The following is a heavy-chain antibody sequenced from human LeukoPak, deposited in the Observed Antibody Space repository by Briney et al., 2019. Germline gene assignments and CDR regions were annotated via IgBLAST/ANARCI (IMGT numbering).Heavy chain of an antibody. V-gene: IGHV3-9*03. CDR2: ISWNSGSI. Sequence: GRSLRLPCAAFGFTFDDYPMHWGRQAPGKSLEVVSGISWNSGSIGYADSVKGRFTISRDNAKNSLFLQMNSLRAEDMALYYCARGMATGGRLDYWGQGTLVTVSS. D-gene: IGHD5-24*01. J-gene: IGHJ4*02. CDR1: GFTFDDYP. CDR3: ARGMATGGRLDY.